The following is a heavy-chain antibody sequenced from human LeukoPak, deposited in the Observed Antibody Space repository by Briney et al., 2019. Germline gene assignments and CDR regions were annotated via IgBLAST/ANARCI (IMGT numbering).Heavy chain of an antibody. D-gene: IGHD3-22*01. V-gene: IGHV3-9*01. CDR1: GFTFDDYA. J-gene: IGHJ4*02. Sequence: GRSLRLSCAASGFTFDDYAMHWVRQAPGKGLEQVSGISWNSGSIGYADSVKGRFTISRDNAKNSLYLQMNSLRAEDTALYYCAKASQNYYDSGGLDYWGQGTLVTVSS. CDR3: AKASQNYYDSGGLDY. CDR2: ISWNSGSI.